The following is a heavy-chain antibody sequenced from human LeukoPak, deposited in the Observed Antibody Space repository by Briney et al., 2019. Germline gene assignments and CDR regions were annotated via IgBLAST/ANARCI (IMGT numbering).Heavy chain of an antibody. V-gene: IGHV4-39*01. Sequence: KASETLSLTYTVSGVYISSRDYYWGWIRQPPGKGLEWIGYIYYTGSTYYSPSLKRRVSMSVDTSRNQSSLKLTSVTAADTAVYFCARLPRAGGGLDYWGQGTLVTVSS. CDR2: IYYTGST. CDR3: ARLPRAGGGLDY. J-gene: IGHJ4*02. CDR1: GVYISSRDYY. D-gene: IGHD6-13*01.